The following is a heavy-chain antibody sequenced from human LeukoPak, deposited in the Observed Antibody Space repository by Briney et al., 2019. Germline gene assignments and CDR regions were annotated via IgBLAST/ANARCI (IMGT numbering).Heavy chain of an antibody. CDR3: AREIGQLGGAFDI. Sequence: GGSLRLSCAASGFTFSTYWMHWVRQAPGKGLEWVSVIYGGPTAYYADSVKDRFTISRDNPKNTLNLQMNSLRSEDTAVYYCAREIGQLGGAFDIWGQGTMVTVSS. CDR2: IYGGPTA. D-gene: IGHD7-27*01. CDR1: GFTFSTYW. V-gene: IGHV3-53*01. J-gene: IGHJ3*02.